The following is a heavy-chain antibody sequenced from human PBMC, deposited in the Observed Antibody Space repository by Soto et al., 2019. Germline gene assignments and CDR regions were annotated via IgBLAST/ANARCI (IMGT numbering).Heavy chain of an antibody. Sequence: HGESLKISCKGSGYSFTSYWIGWVRQMPGKGLEWMGIIYPGDSDTRYSPSFQGQVTISADKSISTAYLQWSSLKASDTAMYYCARSDRGCGYLTDFSLFDPWGQRPLVTGSS. CDR2: IYPGDSDT. CDR1: GYSFTSYW. CDR3: ARSDRGCGYLTDFSLFDP. V-gene: IGHV5-51*01. J-gene: IGHJ5*02. D-gene: IGHD1-1*01.